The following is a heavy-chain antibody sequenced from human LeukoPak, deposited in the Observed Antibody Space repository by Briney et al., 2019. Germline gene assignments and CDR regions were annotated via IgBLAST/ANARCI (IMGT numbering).Heavy chain of an antibody. CDR2: ISGYNGNT. Sequence: ASVRVSCKASGYTFTSYGISWVRQAPGQGLEGMGWISGYNGNTNYAQKLQARVTMTTDTSTSTAYMELRSLRSDDTAVYYCAREDTRRGSRGYFDYWGQGTLVTVSS. J-gene: IGHJ4*02. V-gene: IGHV1-18*01. CDR3: AREDTRRGSRGYFDY. D-gene: IGHD2-2*01. CDR1: GYTFTSYG.